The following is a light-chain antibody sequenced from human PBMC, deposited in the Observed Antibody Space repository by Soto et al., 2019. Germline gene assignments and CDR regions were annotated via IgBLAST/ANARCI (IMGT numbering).Light chain of an antibody. CDR1: NGDVGTYEY. J-gene: IGLJ3*02. CDR3: CSYTSSNTWV. Sequence: QSALTQPASVSGSPGQSITISCTGTNGDVGTYEYVSWYQQHPGKAPKLMISEVSNRPSGVSNRFSGSKFGNTASLTVSGLQAEDEADYYCCSYTSSNTWVFGGGTKVTVL. V-gene: IGLV2-14*01. CDR2: EVS.